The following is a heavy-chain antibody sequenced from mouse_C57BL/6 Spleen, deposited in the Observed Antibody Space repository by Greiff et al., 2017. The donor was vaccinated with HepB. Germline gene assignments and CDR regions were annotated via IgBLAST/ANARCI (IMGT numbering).Heavy chain of an antibody. V-gene: IGHV3-6*01. Sequence: EVKLMESGPGLVKPSQSLSLTCSVTGYSITSGYYWNWIRQFPGNKLEWMGYISYDGSNNYNPSLKNRISITRDTSKNQFFLKLNSVTTEDTATYYCARGEIYDGYYGSLFAYWGQGTLVTVSA. D-gene: IGHD2-3*01. CDR2: ISYDGSN. J-gene: IGHJ3*01. CDR1: GYSITSGYY. CDR3: ARGEIYDGYYGSLFAY.